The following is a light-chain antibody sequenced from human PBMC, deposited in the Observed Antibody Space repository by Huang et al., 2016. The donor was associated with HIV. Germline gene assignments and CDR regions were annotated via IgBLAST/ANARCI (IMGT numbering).Light chain of an antibody. Sequence: EIVLTQSPATLSLSPGERATLSCRASQSVSRYLAWYQQKPGQAPRLLIYDTSTRATGIPARFSASGSGTDFTLTISRLEPEDCAVYYCHQRNEWPSYTFGQGTKLEIK. V-gene: IGKV3-11*01. CDR2: DTS. CDR3: HQRNEWPSYT. J-gene: IGKJ2*01. CDR1: QSVSRY.